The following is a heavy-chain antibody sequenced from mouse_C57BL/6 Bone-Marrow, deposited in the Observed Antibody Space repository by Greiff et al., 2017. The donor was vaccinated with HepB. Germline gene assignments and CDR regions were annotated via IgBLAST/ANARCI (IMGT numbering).Heavy chain of an antibody. Sequence: QVQLKQSGAELARPGASVKLSCKASGYTFTSYGISWVKQRTGQGLEWIGEIYPRSGNTYYTEKFKGKATLTADKSSSTAYMELRSLTSEDSAVYFCARPDYYGSRFYFDYWGQGTTLTVSS. CDR1: GYTFTSYG. CDR2: IYPRSGNT. J-gene: IGHJ2*01. D-gene: IGHD1-1*01. V-gene: IGHV1-81*01. CDR3: ARPDYYGSRFYFDY.